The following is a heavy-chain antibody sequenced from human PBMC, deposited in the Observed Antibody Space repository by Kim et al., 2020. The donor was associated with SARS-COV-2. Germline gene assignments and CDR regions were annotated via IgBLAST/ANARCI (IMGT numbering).Heavy chain of an antibody. CDR1: GFTFSSYW. J-gene: IGHJ4*02. Sequence: GWSLRLSCAASGFTFSSYWMSWVRQAPGKGLEWVANIKQDGSEKYYVDSVKGRFTISRDNAKNSLYLQMNSLRAEDTAVYYCARDLGDGYNSGYFDYWGQGTLVTVSS. D-gene: IGHD5-12*01. CDR3: ARDLGDGYNSGYFDY. CDR2: IKQDGSEK. V-gene: IGHV3-7*01.